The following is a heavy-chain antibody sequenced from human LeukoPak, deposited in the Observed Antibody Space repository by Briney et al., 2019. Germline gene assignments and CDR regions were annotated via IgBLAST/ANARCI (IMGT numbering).Heavy chain of an antibody. D-gene: IGHD2-2*01. CDR2: IIPIFGAA. J-gene: IGHJ4*02. Sequence: SVTVSCKASGGTFLNYAINWVRQAPGQGVEWMGGIIPIFGAADYAENFQAKVTIPAAMPTSPAYMELTGLRSEDTAVYYCATSEGCNRANCSADAFWGQGTLVTVSS. CDR1: GGTFLNYA. V-gene: IGHV1-69*06. CDR3: ATSEGCNRANCSADAF.